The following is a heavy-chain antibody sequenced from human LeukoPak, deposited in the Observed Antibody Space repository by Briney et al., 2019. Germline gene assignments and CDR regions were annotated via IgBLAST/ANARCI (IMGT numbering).Heavy chain of an antibody. J-gene: IGHJ4*02. CDR2: IWYDGSNK. CDR1: GFTFSSYG. V-gene: IGHV3-33*01. Sequence: GGSPRLSCAASGFTFSSYGMHWVRQAPGKGLEWVAVIWYDGSNKYYADSVKGRFTISRDNSKNTLYLQMNSLRAEDTAVYYCARVAKPYSSGWVDYWGQGTLVTVSS. CDR3: ARVAKPYSSGWVDY. D-gene: IGHD6-19*01.